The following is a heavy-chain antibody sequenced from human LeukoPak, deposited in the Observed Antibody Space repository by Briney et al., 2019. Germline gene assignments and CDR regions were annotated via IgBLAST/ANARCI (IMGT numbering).Heavy chain of an antibody. V-gene: IGHV4-61*02. CDR2: IYTSGST. J-gene: IGHJ4*02. D-gene: IGHD3-22*01. CDR1: GGSISSGSYY. Sequence: PSQTLSLTCTVSGGSISSGSYYWSWIRQAAGKGLEWIGRIYTSGSTNYNPSLKSRVTISVDTSKNQFSLKLSSVTAADTAVYYCARGFGYSKLYFDYWGQGTLVTVSS. CDR3: ARGFGYSKLYFDY.